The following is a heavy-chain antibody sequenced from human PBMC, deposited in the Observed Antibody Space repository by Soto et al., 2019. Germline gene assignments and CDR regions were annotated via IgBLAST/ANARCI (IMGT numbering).Heavy chain of an antibody. Sequence: WGSLRLSCAATGFTFSVYAMTCVRQARGRGLEWVSSVTANGGSTYSADSVKGRFTISRDNSKNTLFLQMNSLRAEYTAVYYCASLGVGDWANYYYYYRMDVWGQGTTVTVSS. CDR2: VTANGGST. CDR3: ASLGVGDWANYYYYYRMDV. D-gene: IGHD2-21*02. J-gene: IGHJ6*02. CDR1: GFTFSVYA. V-gene: IGHV3-23*01.